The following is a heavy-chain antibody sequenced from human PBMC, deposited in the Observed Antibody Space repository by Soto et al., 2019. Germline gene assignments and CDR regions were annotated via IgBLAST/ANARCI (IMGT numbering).Heavy chain of an antibody. CDR1: GGSFSGYY. Sequence: KASETLSLTCAVYGGSFSGYYWSWIRQPPGKGLEWIGEINHSGSTNYNPSLKSRVTISVDTSKNQFSLKLSSVTAADTAVYYCARVIWVPAASIYYYYYGMDVWGQGTTVTVSS. J-gene: IGHJ6*02. CDR3: ARVIWVPAASIYYYYYGMDV. CDR2: INHSGST. D-gene: IGHD2-2*01. V-gene: IGHV4-34*01.